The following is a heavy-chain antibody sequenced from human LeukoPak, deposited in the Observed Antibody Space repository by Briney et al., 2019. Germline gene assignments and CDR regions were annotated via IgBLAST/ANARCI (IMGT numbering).Heavy chain of an antibody. Sequence: PSETLSLTCAVYGGSFSGYYWSWIRQPPGKGLEWIGEINHSRSTNYNPSLKSRVTISVDTSKNQFSLKLSSVTAADTAVYYCARRIQLWLRGVDYWGQGTLVTVSS. V-gene: IGHV4-34*01. J-gene: IGHJ4*02. CDR2: INHSRST. D-gene: IGHD5-18*01. CDR1: GGSFSGYY. CDR3: ARRIQLWLRGVDY.